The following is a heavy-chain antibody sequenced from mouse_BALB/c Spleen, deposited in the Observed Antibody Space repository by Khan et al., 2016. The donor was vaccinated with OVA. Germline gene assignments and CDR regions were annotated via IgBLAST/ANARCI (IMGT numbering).Heavy chain of an antibody. J-gene: IGHJ4*01. CDR1: GFSLTDYA. CDR3: AKDPPYYGMDY. V-gene: IGHV2-6-5*01. Sequence: VQLLESGPGLVAPSQSLSITCTVSGFSLTDYAVSWIRQPPGKGLEWLGVIWGGGSKYYNSVLKSRLSISKDNSKSQVFLKMNSLQTDDTAMYYWAKDPPYYGMDYWGQGTSVTVSS. CDR2: IWGGGSK.